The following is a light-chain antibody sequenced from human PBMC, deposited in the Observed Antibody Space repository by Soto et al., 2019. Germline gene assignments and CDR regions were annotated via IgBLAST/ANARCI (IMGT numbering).Light chain of an antibody. J-gene: IGLJ3*02. CDR3: QTADNSGTFLL. CDR2: QDN. Sequence: SYELTQPPSLSVSPGQTARITCSGDPLTRQYVYWYQQKPCQAPLLVIYQDNERPSGIPERFSGSTSGTTGTLTISGVRAEDEADYYCQTADNSGTFLLFAGGTKVTVL. CDR1: PLTRQY. V-gene: IGLV3-25*02.